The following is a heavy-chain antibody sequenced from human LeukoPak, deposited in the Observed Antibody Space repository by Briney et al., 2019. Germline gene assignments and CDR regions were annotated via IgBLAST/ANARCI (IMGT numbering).Heavy chain of an antibody. CDR2: INPSGGST. Sequence: GASVKVSCKASGYTFTSYYMHWVRQAPGQGLEWMGIINPSGGSTSYAQKFQGRVTMTRDTSISTAYMELSRLRSDDTAVYYCARDEVGATYAFDYWGQGTLVTVSS. CDR3: ARDEVGATYAFDY. D-gene: IGHD1-26*01. J-gene: IGHJ4*02. V-gene: IGHV1-46*01. CDR1: GYTFTSYY.